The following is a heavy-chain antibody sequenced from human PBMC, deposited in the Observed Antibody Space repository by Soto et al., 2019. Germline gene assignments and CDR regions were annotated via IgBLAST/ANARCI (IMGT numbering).Heavy chain of an antibody. CDR3: ARGRGYQPFDP. Sequence: PSETLSLTCAVSGGSISSGGYSWTSIRQPPGKGLEWLGYIYHSGSTYYNPSLKSRVTISVDRSKNQFSLKLSSVTAADTGVYYCARGRGYQPFDPWGQGTLVTVSS. J-gene: IGHJ5*02. CDR2: IYHSGST. D-gene: IGHD2-2*01. CDR1: GGSISSGGYS. V-gene: IGHV4-30-2*01.